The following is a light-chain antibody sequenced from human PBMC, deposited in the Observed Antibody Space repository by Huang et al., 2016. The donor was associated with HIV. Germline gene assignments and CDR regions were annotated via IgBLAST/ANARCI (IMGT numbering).Light chain of an antibody. CDR2: VAS. V-gene: IGKV1-39*01. Sequence: DIQMTQSPSSLSASVGDRVTITCRASQNIRSYLNWYQQKLGEAPRVLIYVASNLHSGVPSRFSGSGSGTDFTLTISSLQPEDFATYYCQQSYSLPRTFGQGTKVEIK. CDR3: QQSYSLPRT. CDR1: QNIRSY. J-gene: IGKJ1*01.